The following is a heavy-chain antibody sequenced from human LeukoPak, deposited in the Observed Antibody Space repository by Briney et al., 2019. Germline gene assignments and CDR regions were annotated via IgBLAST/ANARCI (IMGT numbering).Heavy chain of an antibody. J-gene: IGHJ4*02. CDR3: ARGGGDVDTAIPPYFDY. CDR1: GFTFDDYG. Sequence: PGGCLRLSCAASGFTFDDYGMSWGRQAPGKGLEWVSGINWNGGSTGYADSVKGRFTISRDNAKNSLYLQMYSLRAEDTALYYCARGGGDVDTAIPPYFDYWGQEPVDTVSS. V-gene: IGHV3-20*04. D-gene: IGHD5-18*01. CDR2: INWNGGST.